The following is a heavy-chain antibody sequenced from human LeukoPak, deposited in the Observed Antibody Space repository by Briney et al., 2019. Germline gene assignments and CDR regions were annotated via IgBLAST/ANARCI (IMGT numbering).Heavy chain of an antibody. CDR1: GGSISSGDYY. Sequence: PSQTLSLTCTVSGGSISSGDYYWSWIRQPPGKGLEWIGYIYYSGSTNYNPSLKSRVTISVDTSKNQFSLKLSSVTAAGTAVYYCAREGGVTATSDAFDIWGQGTMVTVSS. J-gene: IGHJ3*02. CDR2: IYYSGST. V-gene: IGHV4-61*08. D-gene: IGHD2-21*02. CDR3: AREGGVTATSDAFDI.